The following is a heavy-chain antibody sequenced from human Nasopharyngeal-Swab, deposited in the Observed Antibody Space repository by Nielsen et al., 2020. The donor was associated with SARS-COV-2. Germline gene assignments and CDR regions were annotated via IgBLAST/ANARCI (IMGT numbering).Heavy chain of an antibody. CDR1: GYTFTSYA. V-gene: IGHV7-4-1*02. CDR2: INTNTGNP. D-gene: IGHD6-13*01. CDR3: AREAAAGIVYGMGV. Sequence: ASVKVSCKASGYTFTSYAMNWVRQAPGQGLGWMGWINTNTGNPTYAQGFTGRFVFSLDTSVSTAYLQISSLKAEDTAVYYCAREAAAGIVYGMGVWGQGTTVTVSS. J-gene: IGHJ6*02.